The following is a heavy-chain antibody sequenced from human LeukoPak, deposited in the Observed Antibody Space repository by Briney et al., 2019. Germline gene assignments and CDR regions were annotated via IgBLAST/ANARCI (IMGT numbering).Heavy chain of an antibody. J-gene: IGHJ4*02. CDR2: ISAYNGNT. D-gene: IGHD5-12*01. CDR3: ARDHSGYDYLDFDY. V-gene: IGHV1-18*01. Sequence: GASVKVSCKASGYTFTSYGISWVRQAPGQGLEWMGWISAYNGNTNNAQKLQGRVTMTTDTSTSTAYMELRSLRSDDTAVYYCARDHSGYDYLDFDYWGQGTLVTVSS. CDR1: GYTFTSYG.